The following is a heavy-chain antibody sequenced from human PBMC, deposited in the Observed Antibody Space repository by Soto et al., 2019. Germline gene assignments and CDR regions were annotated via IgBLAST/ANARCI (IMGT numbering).Heavy chain of an antibody. CDR2: INAGYGNT. Sequence: GASVKVSCKASGYTFSSYAMHWVRQAPGQRLKWMGWINAGYGNTKSSQKFQDRVTISRDTSASTAYMELTSLRSEDTAVYYCARDTGDGTFDFWGQGTLVTVSS. J-gene: IGHJ4*02. D-gene: IGHD7-27*01. CDR3: ARDTGDGTFDF. V-gene: IGHV1-3*01. CDR1: GYTFSSYA.